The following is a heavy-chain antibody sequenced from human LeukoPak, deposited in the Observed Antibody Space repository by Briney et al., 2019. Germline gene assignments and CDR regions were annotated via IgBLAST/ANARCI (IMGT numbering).Heavy chain of an antibody. CDR3: ARGPRRGAIAVAYAFDI. Sequence: SETLSLTCAVYGGSFSGYYWSWIRQPPGKGLEWIGEINHSGSTNYNPSLKSRVTISVDTSKNQFSLKLSSVTAADTAVYYCARGPRRGAIAVAYAFDIWGQGTMVTVSS. D-gene: IGHD6-19*01. CDR1: GGSFSGYY. J-gene: IGHJ3*02. CDR2: INHSGST. V-gene: IGHV4-34*01.